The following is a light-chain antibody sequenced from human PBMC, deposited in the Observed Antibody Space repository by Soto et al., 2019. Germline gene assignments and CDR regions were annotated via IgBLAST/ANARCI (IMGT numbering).Light chain of an antibody. Sequence: DIQMTQSPSTLSASVGDRVTITCRASQSISSWLAWYQQKPGKAPKLLIYDASSLESGVPSRFSGSGSGTEFTLTISSLQPDDYATYYCLQQNSYPLTFGGGTKVDIK. CDR3: LQQNSYPLT. J-gene: IGKJ4*01. CDR2: DAS. CDR1: QSISSW. V-gene: IGKV1-5*01.